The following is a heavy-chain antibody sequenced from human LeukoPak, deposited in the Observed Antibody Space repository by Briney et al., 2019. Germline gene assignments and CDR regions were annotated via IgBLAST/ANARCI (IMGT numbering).Heavy chain of an antibody. CDR3: ASALSARQTNQFDY. CDR1: GFTFSSYG. Sequence: GRSLRLSCAASGFTFSSYGMHWVRQALGKGLEWVAVIWYDGSNKYYADSVKGRFTISRDNSKNTLYLQMNSLRAEDTAVYYCASALSARQTNQFDYWGQGTLVTVSS. J-gene: IGHJ4*02. D-gene: IGHD6-6*01. V-gene: IGHV3-33*01. CDR2: IWYDGSNK.